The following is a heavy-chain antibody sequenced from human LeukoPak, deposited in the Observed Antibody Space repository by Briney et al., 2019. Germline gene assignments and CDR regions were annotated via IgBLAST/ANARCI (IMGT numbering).Heavy chain of an antibody. D-gene: IGHD3-3*01. CDR3: ARQFDFWSGYREPLDRDY. Sequence: SETLSLNCTVSGGSISSSSYYWGWIRQPPGKGLEWIGSIYYSGSTYYNPSLKSRVTISVDTSKNQFSLKLSSVTAAVTAVYYCARQFDFWSGYREPLDRDYWGQGTLVTVSS. CDR1: GGSISSSSYY. J-gene: IGHJ4*02. CDR2: IYYSGST. V-gene: IGHV4-39*01.